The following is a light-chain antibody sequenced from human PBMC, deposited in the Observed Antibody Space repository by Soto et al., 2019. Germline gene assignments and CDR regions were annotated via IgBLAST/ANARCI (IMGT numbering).Light chain of an antibody. V-gene: IGKV3-20*01. CDR2: GAS. J-gene: IGKJ5*01. CDR3: QQYGSSLPIT. CDR1: QSVGSY. Sequence: EIVLTQSPGTLSLSPGERATLSCRASQSVGSYLAWYQHKPGQAPRLLIYGASNRATGIPDRFSGSGSGTDFTLIISRLEPEDFAVYYCQQYGSSLPITFGQGTRLEIK.